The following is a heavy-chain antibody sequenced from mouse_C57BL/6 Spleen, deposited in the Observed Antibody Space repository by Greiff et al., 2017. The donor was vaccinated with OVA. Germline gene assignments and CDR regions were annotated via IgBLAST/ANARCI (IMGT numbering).Heavy chain of an antibody. Sequence: EVQVVESGGGLVKPGGSLKLSCAASGFTFSSYTMSWVRQTPEKRLEWVATISGGGGNTYYPDSVKGRFTISRDNAKNTLYLQMGSLRSEDTALYYCASLNYGSSYGLFDYWGQGTTLTVSS. CDR1: GFTFSSYT. D-gene: IGHD1-1*01. J-gene: IGHJ2*01. V-gene: IGHV5-9*01. CDR3: ASLNYGSSYGLFDY. CDR2: ISGGGGNT.